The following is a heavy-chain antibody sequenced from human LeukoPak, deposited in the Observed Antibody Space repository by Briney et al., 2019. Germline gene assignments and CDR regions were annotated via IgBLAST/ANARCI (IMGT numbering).Heavy chain of an antibody. J-gene: IGHJ3*02. CDR1: GGSISSYY. V-gene: IGHV4-59*01. CDR2: IYYSGRT. CDR3: ARLHRGEEAFDI. Sequence: SETLSLTCTVSGGSISSYYWSWVRQSPGKGLEWIGDIYYSGRTNYNPSLKSRVTISVDTSKNQFSLKLSSVTTADTAVYYCARLHRGEEAFDIWGQGTMVTVSS.